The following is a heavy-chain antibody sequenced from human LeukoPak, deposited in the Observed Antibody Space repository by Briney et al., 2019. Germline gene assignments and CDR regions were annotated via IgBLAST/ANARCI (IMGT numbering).Heavy chain of an antibody. J-gene: IGHJ4*02. D-gene: IGHD5-24*01. CDR2: ISGSGGST. CDR1: GLTFRSYP. V-gene: IGHV3-23*01. CDR3: SSHEMATITGYLGY. Sequence: GGSPRLPCAASGLTFRSYPMRWVRQSRGKGREWVSAISGSGGSTYYADSVKGRFTISRDNSKTTLYLQMNSLRAEDTAVYYCSSHEMATITGYLGYWGQGTLVTVSS.